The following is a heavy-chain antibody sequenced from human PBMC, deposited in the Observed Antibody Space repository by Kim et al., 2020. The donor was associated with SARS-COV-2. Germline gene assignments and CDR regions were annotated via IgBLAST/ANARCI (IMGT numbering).Heavy chain of an antibody. J-gene: IGHJ4*01. CDR1: GGSASSGSYY. CDR2: IYYSGST. D-gene: IGHD2-15*01. V-gene: IGHV4-61*01. CDR3: ASRYCSGGSCYSYFDY. Sequence: SETLSLTCTVSGGSASSGSYYWSWIRQPPGKGLEWIGYIYYSGSTNYNPSLKSRVTISVDTSKNQFSLKLSSVTAADTAVYYCASRYCSGGSCYSYFDY.